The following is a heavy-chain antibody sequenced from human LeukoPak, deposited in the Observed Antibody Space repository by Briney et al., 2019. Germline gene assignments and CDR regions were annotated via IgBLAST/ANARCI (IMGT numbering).Heavy chain of an antibody. CDR2: ISSSGSTI. V-gene: IGHV3-48*03. J-gene: IGHJ4*02. CDR3: ARGDDILTGYYTFDY. CDR1: GFTFSSYE. D-gene: IGHD3-9*01. Sequence: GGSLRLSCAASGFTFSSYEMNWVRQAPGKGLEWVSYISSSGSTIYYADSVKDRFTISRDNAKNSLYLQMNSLRAEDTAVYYCARGDDILTGYYTFDYWGQGTLVTVSS.